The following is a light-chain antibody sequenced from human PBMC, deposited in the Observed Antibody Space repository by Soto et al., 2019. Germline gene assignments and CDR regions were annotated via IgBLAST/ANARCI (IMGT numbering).Light chain of an antibody. CDR2: GAS. J-gene: IGKJ1*01. CDR3: QQYDSSPRT. CDR1: QSVSTRS. Sequence: EIVLTQSPGTLSLSPGERATLSCRASQSVSTRSLAWYQQKPGQAPRLLISGASSRAADIPDRFGGSGSGTDFTLTINRLEPEDFAVYYCQQYDSSPRTFGQGTKVE. V-gene: IGKV3-20*01.